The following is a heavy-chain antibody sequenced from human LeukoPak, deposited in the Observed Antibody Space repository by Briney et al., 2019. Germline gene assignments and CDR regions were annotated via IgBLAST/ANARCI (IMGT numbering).Heavy chain of an antibody. D-gene: IGHD6-19*01. CDR1: GFTFSSYA. CDR3: AKDPQWLVPRAGDYFDY. Sequence: GGALRLSCAASGFTFSSYAMSWVRQAPGKGLEWVSAISGSGGSTYYADSVKGRFTISRDNSKNTLYLQMNSLRAEDTAVYYCAKDPQWLVPRAGDYFDYWGQGTLVTVSS. CDR2: ISGSGGST. J-gene: IGHJ4*02. V-gene: IGHV3-23*01.